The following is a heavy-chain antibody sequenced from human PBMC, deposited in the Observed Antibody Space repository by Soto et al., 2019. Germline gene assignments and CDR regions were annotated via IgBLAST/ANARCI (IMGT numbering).Heavy chain of an antibody. D-gene: IGHD3-3*01. V-gene: IGHV3-7*01. CDR3: ARDRYSYYDFWSGSLPYYYYGMDV. CDR2: KKKDGSEK. CDR1: GITFCSYL. J-gene: IGHJ6*02. Sequence: GGYLRLSCAASGITFCSYLIRGVRPAPGKGRGWVDNKKKDGSEKYYVDSVKGRFTISRDNAKNSLYLQMNSLRAEDTAVYYCARDRYSYYDFWSGSLPYYYYGMDVWGQGTTVTVSS.